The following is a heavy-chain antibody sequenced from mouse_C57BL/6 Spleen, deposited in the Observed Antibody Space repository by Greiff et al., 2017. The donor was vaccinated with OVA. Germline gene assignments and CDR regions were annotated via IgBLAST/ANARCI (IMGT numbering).Heavy chain of an antibody. V-gene: IGHV1-82*01. CDR1: GYAFSSSW. CDR3: AYRDY. J-gene: IGHJ2*01. CDR2: IYPGDGDT. Sequence: VQLQEPGPELVKPGASVKLSCKASGYAFSSSWMNWVKQRPGKGLEWIGRIYPGDGDTNYNGKFKGKATLTADKSSSTAYMQLSSLASEDSAVYFCAYRDYWGQGTTLTVSS.